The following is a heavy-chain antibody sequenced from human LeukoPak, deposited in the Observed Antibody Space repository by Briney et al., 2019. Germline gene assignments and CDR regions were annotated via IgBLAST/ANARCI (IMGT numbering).Heavy chain of an antibody. CDR1: GYTFTSYG. CDR3: ARDSYYYDSSGYYYLFDY. J-gene: IGHJ4*02. CDR2: ISAYNGNT. D-gene: IGHD3-22*01. Sequence: ASVKVSCKASGYTFTSYGISWVRQAPGQGLEWMGWISAYNGNTNYAQKLQGRVTMTTDTSTSTAYMELRSLRSDDTAVYYCARDSYYYDSSGYYYLFDYWGQGTLVTASS. V-gene: IGHV1-18*01.